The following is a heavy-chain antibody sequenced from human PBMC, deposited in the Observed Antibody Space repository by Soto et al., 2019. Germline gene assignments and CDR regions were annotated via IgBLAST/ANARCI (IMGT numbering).Heavy chain of an antibody. J-gene: IGHJ5*02. CDR1: ADSFSSYG. D-gene: IGHD3-3*01. Sequence: QVQLVQSGAEVKEPGSAVKVSCKAPADSFSSYGISWVRQAPGQGLEWMGGIIPIFGTTNYAEKFQGRVTLTADESTNTAYMELSSLRSEDTALYYCARVFPDGWVEPGVVRGYLDPWGRGTLVTVSS. V-gene: IGHV1-69*01. CDR3: ARVFPDGWVEPGVVRGYLDP. CDR2: IIPIFGTT.